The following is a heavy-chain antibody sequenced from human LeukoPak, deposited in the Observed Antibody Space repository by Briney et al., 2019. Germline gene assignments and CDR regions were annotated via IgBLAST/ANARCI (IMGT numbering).Heavy chain of an antibody. D-gene: IGHD3-22*01. CDR3: ARGPPRDFGTSGFYYNY. CDR1: GGSISSYY. Sequence: NPSETLSLTCTVSGGSISSYYWSWIRQPAGKGLEWIGRIYTSGSTNYNPSLKSRVTISVDKSKNQFSLKLSSVTAADTAVYYCARGPPRDFGTSGFYYNYWGQGTRVTVSS. J-gene: IGHJ4*02. CDR2: IYTSGST. V-gene: IGHV4-4*07.